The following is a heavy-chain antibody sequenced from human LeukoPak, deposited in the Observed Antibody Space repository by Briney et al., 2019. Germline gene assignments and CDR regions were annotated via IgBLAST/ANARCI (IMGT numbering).Heavy chain of an antibody. D-gene: IGHD5-18*01. J-gene: IGHJ6*03. CDR2: IYFSGGT. CDR1: GDSISSSNCY. CDR3: AREGYSYGSYNNQGQKTYYMDV. Sequence: SETLSLTCTVSGDSISSSNCYWGWIRQPPGKGLEWIGSIYFSGGTYYNPSLKSRVTISVGTSKNQFSLKLSSVTAADTAVYYCAREGYSYGSYNNQGQKTYYMDVWGKGTTVTVSS. V-gene: IGHV4-39*07.